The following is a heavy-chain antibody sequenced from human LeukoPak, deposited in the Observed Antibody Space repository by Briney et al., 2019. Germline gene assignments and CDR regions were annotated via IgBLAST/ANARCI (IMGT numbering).Heavy chain of an antibody. CDR2: INHSGST. Sequence: SETLSLTCAVYGGSFSGYYWSWIRQPPGKGLDWIGEINHSGSTNYNPSLKSRVTISVDTSKNQFSLKLSSVTAADTAVYYCARGVPYYDILTGYSIFDYWGQGTLVTVSS. CDR1: GGSFSGYY. V-gene: IGHV4-34*01. J-gene: IGHJ4*02. D-gene: IGHD3-9*01. CDR3: ARGVPYYDILTGYSIFDY.